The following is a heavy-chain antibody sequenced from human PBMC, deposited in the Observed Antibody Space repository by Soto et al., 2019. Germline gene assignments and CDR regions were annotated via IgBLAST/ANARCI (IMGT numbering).Heavy chain of an antibody. D-gene: IGHD2-15*01. CDR3: ARQGPGSY. CDR2: IFPGDSET. J-gene: IGHJ4*02. V-gene: IGHV5-51*01. Sequence: PXAALKISCKGSGYSFSTYWIGWVRQIPGKGLEWMGLIFPGDSETTYSPSFQGHVSISADTSISTAYLQWNSLRTSDSAIYYCARQGPGSYWGQGTQVTVSS. CDR1: GYSFSTYW.